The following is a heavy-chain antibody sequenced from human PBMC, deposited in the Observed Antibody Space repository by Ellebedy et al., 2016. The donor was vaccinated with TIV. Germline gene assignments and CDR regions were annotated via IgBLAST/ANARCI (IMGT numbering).Heavy chain of an antibody. CDR3: ARHDVAEGFDP. CDR2: IYPGDSET. D-gene: IGHD2-21*01. Sequence: GESLKISCKGSGYSFSSYWIAWVRQMPGKGLEWMGIIYPGDSETTYSPSFEGQVTISADKSISTAYLQWSSLKTSDTAIYYCARHDVAEGFDPWGQGTLVTVSS. V-gene: IGHV5-51*01. J-gene: IGHJ5*02. CDR1: GYSFSSYW.